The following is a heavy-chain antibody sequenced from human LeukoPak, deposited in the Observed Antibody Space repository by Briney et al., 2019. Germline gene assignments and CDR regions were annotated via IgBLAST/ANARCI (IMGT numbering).Heavy chain of an antibody. CDR1: GYTFTSYG. Sequence: GASLKVSCKAAGYTFTSYGISWVRQAPGQALEWMGWISAYNGNTNYAQKLQGRVTMTTDTSTSTAYMELRSLRSDDTAGYHCPRVLEGILTGYRNFDYWGQGPLVTVSS. CDR3: PRVLEGILTGYRNFDY. V-gene: IGHV1-18*04. D-gene: IGHD3-9*01. J-gene: IGHJ4*02. CDR2: ISAYNGNT.